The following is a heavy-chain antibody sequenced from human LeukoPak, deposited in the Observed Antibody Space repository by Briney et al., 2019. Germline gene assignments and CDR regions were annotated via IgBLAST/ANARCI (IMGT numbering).Heavy chain of an antibody. CDR1: GFTFSSYA. D-gene: IGHD6-6*01. CDR3: AKASGPSSSSDFDY. V-gene: IGHV3-23*01. J-gene: IGHJ4*02. CDR2: ISGSGGSA. Sequence: GGSLRLSCAASGFTFSSYAMSWVRQAPGKGLEWVSAISGSGGSAYYADSVKGRFTISRDNSKNTLYLQMNSLRAEDTAVYYCAKASGPSSSSDFDYWGQGTLVTVSS.